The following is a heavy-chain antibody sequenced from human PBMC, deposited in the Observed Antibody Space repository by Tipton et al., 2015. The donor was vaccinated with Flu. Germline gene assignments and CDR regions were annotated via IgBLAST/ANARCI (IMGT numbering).Heavy chain of an antibody. D-gene: IGHD3-9*01. J-gene: IGHJ4*02. CDR3: ARDYEVVRYFDWLWEGTTDYFDY. CDR2: IWYDGSNK. CDR1: GFTFSSYG. V-gene: IGHV3-33*01. Sequence: SLRLSCAASGFTFSSYGMHWVRQAPGKGLEWVAVIWYDGSNKYYADSVKGRFTISRDNSKNTLYLQMNSLRAEDTAVYYCARDYEVVRYFDWLWEGTTDYFDYWGQGTLVTVSS.